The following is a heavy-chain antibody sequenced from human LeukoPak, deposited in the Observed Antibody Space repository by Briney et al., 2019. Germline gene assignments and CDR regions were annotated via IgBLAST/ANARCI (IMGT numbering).Heavy chain of an antibody. CDR1: GGSISSGSYY. V-gene: IGHV4-61*02. J-gene: IGHJ4*02. D-gene: IGHD2-15*01. Sequence: SQTLSLTCTVSGGSISSGSYYWSWIRQPAGKGLEWIGRIYTSGSTNYNPSLKSRVTISVDTSKNQFSLKLSSVTAADTAVYYCARVSGGTRDYWGQGTLVTVS. CDR2: IYTSGST. CDR3: ARVSGGTRDY.